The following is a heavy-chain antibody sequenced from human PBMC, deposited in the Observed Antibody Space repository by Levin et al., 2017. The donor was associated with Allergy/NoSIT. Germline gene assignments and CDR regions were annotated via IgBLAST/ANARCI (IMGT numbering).Heavy chain of an antibody. D-gene: IGHD5/OR15-5a*01. Sequence: SETLSLTCTVSGGSISSGDDYWSWIRQPPGKVLEWLGYIYYRGSTYYNPSLKSRVSMSVDTSKNQFSLKLSSVPAADTAVYYCARDRQRFRMDVWGQGTTGTVSS. CDR2: IYYRGST. J-gene: IGHJ6*02. CDR3: ARDRQRFRMDV. V-gene: IGHV4-30-4*01. CDR1: GGSISSGDDY.